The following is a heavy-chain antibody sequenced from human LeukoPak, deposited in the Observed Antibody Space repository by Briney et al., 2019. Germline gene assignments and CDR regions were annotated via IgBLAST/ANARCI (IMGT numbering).Heavy chain of an antibody. CDR2: ISCSGGST. Sequence: GGSLRLSCSASGFTFSCYARSWVRQAPGKGLEWVSAISCSGGSTYYADSVKGRFTSSSDNSKNTLYVQTNSMRAEDTAVYYCAKVPGLGYCSSTSCAALYFDYWGQGTLVTVSS. CDR3: AKVPGLGYCSSTSCAALYFDY. J-gene: IGHJ4*02. V-gene: IGHV3-23*01. CDR1: GFTFSCYA. D-gene: IGHD2-2*01.